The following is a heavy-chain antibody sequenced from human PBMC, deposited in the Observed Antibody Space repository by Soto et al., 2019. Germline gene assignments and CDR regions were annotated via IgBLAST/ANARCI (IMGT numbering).Heavy chain of an antibody. J-gene: IGHJ6*02. V-gene: IGHV4-31*03. CDR2: IYYSGST. CDR1: GGSISSGGYY. D-gene: IGHD5-18*01. CDR3: ATAKRGYSYGQGYYYYYGMDV. Sequence: SETLSLTCTVSGGSISSGGYYWSWIRQHPGKGLEWIGYIYYSGSTYYNPSLKSRVTISVDTSKNQFSLKLSSVTAADTAVYYCATAKRGYSYGQGYYYYYGMDVWGQGTTVTVSS.